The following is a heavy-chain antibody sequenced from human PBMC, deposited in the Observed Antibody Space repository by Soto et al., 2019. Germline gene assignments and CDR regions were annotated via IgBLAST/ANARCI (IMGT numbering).Heavy chain of an antibody. D-gene: IGHD5-18*01. V-gene: IGHV3-21*02. CDR1: GFTFSSYT. Sequence: EVQLVESGGGLVKPEGSLRLSCAASGFTFSSYTMNWVRQAPGKGLEWVSSISRSGSDKYYAASVKGRFTISRDNAKNALYLQMNTLRAEDTALYSCARDVGYGISGHGMDVWGRGTTITVS. CDR3: ARDVGYGISGHGMDV. J-gene: IGHJ6*02. CDR2: ISRSGSDK.